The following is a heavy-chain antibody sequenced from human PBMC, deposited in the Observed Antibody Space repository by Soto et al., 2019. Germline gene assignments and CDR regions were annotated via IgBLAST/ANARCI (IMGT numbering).Heavy chain of an antibody. CDR2: IIPIFGTA. CDR1: GGTFSSYA. D-gene: IGHD3-22*01. CDR3: ASRPYDSSGYGIDY. Sequence: QVQLVQSGAEVKKPGSSVKVSCKASGGTFSSYAISWVRQAPGQGLEWMGGIIPIFGTANYAQKFQGRVTITADESTSTAYMELSSLSSEDTAVYYCASRPYDSSGYGIDYWGQGTLVTVSS. J-gene: IGHJ4*02. V-gene: IGHV1-69*12.